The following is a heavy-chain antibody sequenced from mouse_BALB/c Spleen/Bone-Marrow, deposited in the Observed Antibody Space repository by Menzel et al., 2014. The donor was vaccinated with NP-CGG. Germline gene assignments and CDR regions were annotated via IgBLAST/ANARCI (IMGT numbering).Heavy chain of an antibody. V-gene: IGHV4-1*02. J-gene: IGHJ2*01. Sequence: EVQLQESGGGLVQPGGSLKLSCAASGFDFRRYWMSWVRQAPGKGLEWIGEINPESSTINYTPSLKDKFIISRDNAKNTLYLQMSKVRSEDTALYYCARLGYYGYFVDWGQGTTLTVSP. CDR1: GFDFRRYW. CDR3: ARLGYYGYFVD. D-gene: IGHD2-3*01. CDR2: INPESSTI.